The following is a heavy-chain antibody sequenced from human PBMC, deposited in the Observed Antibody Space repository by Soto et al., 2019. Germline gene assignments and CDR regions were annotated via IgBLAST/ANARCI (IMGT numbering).Heavy chain of an antibody. CDR2: ISAYNDNT. Sequence: QVQLVQSGAEVKKPGASVKVSCKASGYTFTSYGISWVRQAPGQGLEWMGWISAYNDNTNYAQKLQGRVTMTTDTSTSTAYMELRSLISDDTAVYYCARDRNIVVVPAAISNYYYGMDVWGQGTTVIVSS. J-gene: IGHJ6*02. D-gene: IGHD2-2*02. CDR1: GYTFTSYG. V-gene: IGHV1-18*01. CDR3: ARDRNIVVVPAAISNYYYGMDV.